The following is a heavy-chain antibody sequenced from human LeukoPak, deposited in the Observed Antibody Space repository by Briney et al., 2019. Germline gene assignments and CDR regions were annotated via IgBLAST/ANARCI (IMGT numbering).Heavy chain of an antibody. Sequence: SETLSLTCTVSGGSISSYYWSWIRQPSGKGLEWIGYIYYSGSTNYNPSLKSRVTISVDTSKNQFSLKLSSVTAADTAVYYCARAGAAAGKNWFDPWGQGTLVTVSS. V-gene: IGHV4-59*01. D-gene: IGHD6-13*01. J-gene: IGHJ5*02. CDR1: GGSISSYY. CDR3: ARAGAAAGKNWFDP. CDR2: IYYSGST.